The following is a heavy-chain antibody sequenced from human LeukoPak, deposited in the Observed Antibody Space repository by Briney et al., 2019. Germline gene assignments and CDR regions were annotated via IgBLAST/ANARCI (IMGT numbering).Heavy chain of an antibody. CDR3: TRSAVAGTLRKFDY. V-gene: IGHV1-18*01. Sequence: ASVKVSCKASGYTFTSFGISWVRQAPGQGLEWMGWISGYTGKTNYAQKFQGRVTLTTDTSTSTAYMELRSLRSDDTAVYYCTRSAVAGTLRKFDYWGQGTLVTVSS. D-gene: IGHD6-19*01. CDR2: ISGYTGKT. J-gene: IGHJ4*02. CDR1: GYTFTSFG.